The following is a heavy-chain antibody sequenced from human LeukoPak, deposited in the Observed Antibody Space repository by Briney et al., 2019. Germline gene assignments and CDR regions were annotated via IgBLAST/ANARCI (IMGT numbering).Heavy chain of an antibody. Sequence: SVKVSCKASGGTFSSYAISWVRQDPGQGLEWMGRIIPIFGTANYAQKFQGRVTITTDESTSTAYMELSSLRSEDTAVYYCARWAGEDAFDIWGQGTMVTVSS. CDR2: IIPIFGTA. V-gene: IGHV1-69*05. CDR3: ARWAGEDAFDI. CDR1: GGTFSSYA. J-gene: IGHJ3*02.